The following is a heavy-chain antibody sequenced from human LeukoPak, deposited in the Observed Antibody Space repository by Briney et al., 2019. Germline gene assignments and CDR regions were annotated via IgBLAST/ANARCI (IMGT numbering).Heavy chain of an antibody. Sequence: SETLSLTCTVSGVSISSYYWSWIRQPPGKGLEWIGYIYYSGSTNYNPSLKSRVTISVDTPKNQFSLKLSSVTAADTAVYYCARESRVPEYFDYWGQGTLVTVSS. CDR2: IYYSGST. V-gene: IGHV4-59*01. CDR1: GVSISSYY. D-gene: IGHD6-6*01. CDR3: ARESRVPEYFDY. J-gene: IGHJ4*02.